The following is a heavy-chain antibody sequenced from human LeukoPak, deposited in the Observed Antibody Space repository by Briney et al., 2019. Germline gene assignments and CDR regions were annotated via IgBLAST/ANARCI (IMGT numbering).Heavy chain of an antibody. J-gene: IGHJ4*02. V-gene: IGHV3-23*01. Sequence: GGSLRLSCAASGFTFSSYAMSWVRQAPGKGLEWVSAISGSGGSTYYADSVKGRFTISRDNSKNTLYLQMNSLRAEDTAVYYCGSYCSSTSCYHPYFDYWGQGTLVTVSS. D-gene: IGHD2-2*01. CDR1: GFTFSSYA. CDR2: ISGSGGST. CDR3: GSYCSSTSCYHPYFDY.